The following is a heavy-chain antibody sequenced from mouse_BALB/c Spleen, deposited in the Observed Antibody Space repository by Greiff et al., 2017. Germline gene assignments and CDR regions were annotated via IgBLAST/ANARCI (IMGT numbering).Heavy chain of an antibody. CDR3: TRADYDAMDY. J-gene: IGHJ4*01. Sequence: VQRVESGPELVKPGASVKMSCKASGYTFTSYYMYWVKQRPGQGLEWIGEINPSNGGTNFNEKFKSKATLTVDKSSSTAYMQLSSLTSEDSAVYYCTRADYDAMDYWGQGTSVTVSS. CDR1: GYTFTSYY. CDR2: INPSNGGT. V-gene: IGHV1S81*02.